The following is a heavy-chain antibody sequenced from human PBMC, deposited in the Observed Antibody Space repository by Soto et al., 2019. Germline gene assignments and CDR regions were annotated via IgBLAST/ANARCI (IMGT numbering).Heavy chain of an antibody. D-gene: IGHD2-21*02. J-gene: IGHJ5*02. CDR3: ARGGNSPDNWFDP. V-gene: IGHV4-31*03. CDR1: GGSISSGGYY. CDR2: IYYSGST. Sequence: QVQLQESGPGLVKPSQTLSLTCTVSGGSISSGGYYWSWIRQHPGKGLEWIGYIYYSGSTYYNPPLKSRITISVDTSKNQFSLKLSSVTAADAAVYYCARGGNSPDNWFDPWGQGTLVTVSS.